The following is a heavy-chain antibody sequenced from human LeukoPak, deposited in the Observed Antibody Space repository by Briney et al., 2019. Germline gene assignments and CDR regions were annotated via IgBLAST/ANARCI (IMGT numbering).Heavy chain of an antibody. Sequence: GGSLRLSCAASGFTFSVYEMNWVRQAPGKGLEWVSYTSSSGATIYYADSVKGRFTISRDNAKNSLYLQMSSLRAEDTAVYYCARDSGYSGYDFDYWGQGTLVTVSS. V-gene: IGHV3-48*03. D-gene: IGHD5-12*01. J-gene: IGHJ4*02. CDR1: GFTFSVYE. CDR2: TSSSGATI. CDR3: ARDSGYSGYDFDY.